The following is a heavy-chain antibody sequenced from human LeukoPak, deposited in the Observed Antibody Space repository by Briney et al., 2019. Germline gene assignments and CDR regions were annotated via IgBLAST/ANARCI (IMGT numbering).Heavy chain of an antibody. CDR2: INPNSGGT. CDR1: GYTFTGYY. V-gene: IGHV1-2*02. Sequence: ASVKVSCKASGYTFTGYYMHWVRQAPGQGLEWMGWINPNSGGTNYAQKFQGRVTMTTDTSTSTAYMELRSLRSDDTAVYYCARVRIAAAGTNWFDPWGQGTLVTVSS. CDR3: ARVRIAAAGTNWFDP. D-gene: IGHD6-13*01. J-gene: IGHJ5*02.